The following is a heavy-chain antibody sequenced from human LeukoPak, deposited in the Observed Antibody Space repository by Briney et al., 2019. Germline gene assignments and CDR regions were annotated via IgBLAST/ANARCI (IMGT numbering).Heavy chain of an antibody. CDR2: ISSSYI. CDR3: ARDVSLAAAGANWFDP. Sequence: GGSLRLSCAASGFTFSSYSMNWVRQAPGKGLEWVPSISSSYIYYADSVKGRFTISRDNAKNSLYLQMNSLRAEDTAVYYCARDVSLAAAGANWFDPWGQGTLVTVSS. CDR1: GFTFSSYS. V-gene: IGHV3-21*01. D-gene: IGHD6-13*01. J-gene: IGHJ5*02.